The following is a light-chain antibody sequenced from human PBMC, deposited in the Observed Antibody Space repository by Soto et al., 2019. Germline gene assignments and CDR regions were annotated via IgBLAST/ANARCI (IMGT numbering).Light chain of an antibody. CDR3: SSYTSTSAPYV. V-gene: IGLV2-14*03. CDR2: DVS. Sequence: QSALTQPASGSGFPGQSITISCTGTSSDIGGYDYVSWYQQHPGKAPKLIIYDVSGRPSGVSNRFSGSKSANTASLTISGLQAEDEADYHCSSYTSTSAPYVFGTGTQLTVL. J-gene: IGLJ1*01. CDR1: SSDIGGYDY.